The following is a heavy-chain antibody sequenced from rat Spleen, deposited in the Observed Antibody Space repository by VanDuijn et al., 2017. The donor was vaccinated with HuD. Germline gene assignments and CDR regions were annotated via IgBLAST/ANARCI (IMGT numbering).Heavy chain of an antibody. CDR3: ARQGGTMMLVIRDYFDY. CDR1: GFTFRDYY. V-gene: IGHV5-20*01. D-gene: IGHD1-12*02. J-gene: IGHJ2*01. Sequence: EVQVVESGGGLVQPGGSLKLSCAASGFTFRDYYMACVRQAPTKGLAWVASLSYAGGGTYYRDSVNVRFTISRNNAKSSLYLQMASLKSEDTATYYCARQGGTMMLVIRDYFDYWGQGVMVTVSS. CDR2: LSYAGGGT.